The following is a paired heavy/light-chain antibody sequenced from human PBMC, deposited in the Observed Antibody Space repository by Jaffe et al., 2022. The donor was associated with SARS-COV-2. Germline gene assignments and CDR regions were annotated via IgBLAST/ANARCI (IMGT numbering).Light chain of an antibody. V-gene: IGLV1-44*01. CDR1: SSNIGTNI. Sequence: QSVLAQPPSASGTPGQRVTISCSGTSSNIGTNIVNWYQQLPGTAPKLLIHSDDQRPSGVPDRFSGSKSGTSASLAISGLHSEDEADYHCSTWDDSLNAWVFGGGTKLTVL. CDR3: STWDDSLNAWV. CDR2: SDD. J-gene: IGLJ3*02.
Heavy chain of an antibody. V-gene: IGHV4-39*01. J-gene: IGHJ6*02. CDR1: GDSISRNGFY. CDR3: ARGRDPYYFFGMDV. Sequence: QVQLEESGPGLVKPSETLSLTCSVSGDSISRNGFYWAWIRQPPGKGLDWIGIIYYTGSTYYNPSLKSRVTISVDTSKNQFSLKVNSLTAADTAIYWCARGRDPYYFFGMDVWGQGTTVTVSS. CDR2: IYYTGST.